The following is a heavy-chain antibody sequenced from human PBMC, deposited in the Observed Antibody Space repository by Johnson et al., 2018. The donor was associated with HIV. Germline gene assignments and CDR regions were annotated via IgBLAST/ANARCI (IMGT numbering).Heavy chain of an antibody. CDR3: ARDFFDSTTYPRRGQADAFDI. V-gene: IGHV3-7*03. CDR2: INQDGREK. Sequence: VQLVESGGGVVQPGGSLRLSCAASGFTFTDYQMSWIRQAPGKGLEWVANINQDGREKYYVDSVKGRFTISRDNAKNSLFLQMNSLRAEDTAVYYCARDFFDSTTYPRRGQADAFDIWGQGTMVTVSS. D-gene: IGHD2/OR15-2a*01. J-gene: IGHJ3*02. CDR1: GFTFTDYQ.